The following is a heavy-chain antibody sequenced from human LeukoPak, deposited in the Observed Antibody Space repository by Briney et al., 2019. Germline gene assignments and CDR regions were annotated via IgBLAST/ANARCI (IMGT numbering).Heavy chain of an antibody. D-gene: IGHD4-17*01. CDR1: GGSFSGYY. V-gene: IGHV4-34*01. CDR3: ARTTTVTAYYFDS. Sequence: SETLSLTCAVYGGSFSGYYWSWIRQPPGKGLEWIGEINHSGSTNYNPSLKSRVTISLDTSKNQFSLRLSSVTAADTAVYYCARTTTVTAYYFDSWGQGTLVTVSS. J-gene: IGHJ4*02. CDR2: INHSGST.